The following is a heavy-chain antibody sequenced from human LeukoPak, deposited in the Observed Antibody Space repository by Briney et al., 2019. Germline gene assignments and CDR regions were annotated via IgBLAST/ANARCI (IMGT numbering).Heavy chain of an antibody. Sequence: GGSLRLSCAASGFTFSSYAMHWVRQAPGKGLEWVAVISYDGSNKYYADSVKGRFTISRDNSKNTLYLQMNSLRAEDTAVYYCAKDHWLLSSKTWHYYGLDVWGQGTTVTVSS. CDR2: ISYDGSNK. V-gene: IGHV3-30-3*01. CDR1: GFTFSSYA. D-gene: IGHD3-9*01. J-gene: IGHJ6*02. CDR3: AKDHWLLSSKTWHYYGLDV.